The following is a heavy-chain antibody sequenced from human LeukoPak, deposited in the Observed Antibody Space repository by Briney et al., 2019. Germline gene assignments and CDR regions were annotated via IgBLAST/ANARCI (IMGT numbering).Heavy chain of an antibody. CDR1: GFTFDDYA. Sequence: QPGGSLRLSCAASGFTFDDYAMHWVRHAPGKGLEWVSGISWNSGSIGYADSVKGRFTISRDNAKNSLYLQMNSLRAEDTALYYCAKDIASSWLDAFDIWGQGTMVTVSS. D-gene: IGHD6-13*01. CDR2: ISWNSGSI. V-gene: IGHV3-9*01. CDR3: AKDIASSWLDAFDI. J-gene: IGHJ3*02.